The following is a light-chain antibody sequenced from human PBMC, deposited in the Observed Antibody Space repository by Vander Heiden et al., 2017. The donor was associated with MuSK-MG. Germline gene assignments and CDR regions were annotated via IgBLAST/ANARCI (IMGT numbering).Light chain of an antibody. Sequence: QSALTQHASVSGSPGQSITISCTVTSSDVGAYDYVSWYPQPPGIAPKRGIYDVTNRPSGVSQRFAGSKSGNTASLTSSGLQAEDEADYYCTSYTSSSTWVFGGGTKLTGL. CDR3: TSYTSSSTWV. CDR2: DVT. V-gene: IGLV2-14*01. CDR1: SSDVGAYDY. J-gene: IGLJ3*02.